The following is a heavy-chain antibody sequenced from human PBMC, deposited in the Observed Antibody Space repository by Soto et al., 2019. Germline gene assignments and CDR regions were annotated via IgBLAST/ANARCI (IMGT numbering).Heavy chain of an antibody. J-gene: IGHJ5*02. D-gene: IGHD1-20*01. Sequence: SETLSLTCTVSGNSISVHSYYWTWIRQPPGNGLEWIGSSYYCGTTYFNPSLKSRASISVDTSKNEFSLSMSSVTAADTAVYYCTRRYNWNDTYYDPWGPGVMVTVYS. CDR3: TRRYNWNDTYYDP. V-gene: IGHV4-39*01. CDR2: SYYCGTT. CDR1: GNSISVHSYY.